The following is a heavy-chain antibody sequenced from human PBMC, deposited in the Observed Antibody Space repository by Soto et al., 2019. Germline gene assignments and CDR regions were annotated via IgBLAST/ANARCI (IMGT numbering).Heavy chain of an antibody. CDR3: AKDSKYSNTWYYFDN. CDR1: GFIFSSFA. Sequence: GSLSLCCADSGFIFSSFAMSCGRQTPVRGVEWVSGVSGSGGNTYYAESVKGRFTVSRDNVKKTLYLQMNSLRAEDTAVYYCAKDSKYSNTWYYFDNWGQGTLVTVYS. J-gene: IGHJ4*02. CDR2: VSGSGGNT. D-gene: IGHD6-13*01. V-gene: IGHV3-23*01.